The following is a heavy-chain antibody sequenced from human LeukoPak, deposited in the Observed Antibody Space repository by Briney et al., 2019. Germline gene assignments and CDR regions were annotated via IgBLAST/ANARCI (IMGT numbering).Heavy chain of an antibody. CDR3: ARGLYASGSYYRYNWFDP. D-gene: IGHD3-10*01. CDR1: GGSFSAYY. V-gene: IGHV4-34*01. J-gene: IGHJ5*02. Sequence: SETLSLTCAVYGGSFSAYYWSWIRQPPEKGPEWIGEINHSGSTNYNPSLKSRVTMTVDTSKYQLSLRLSSVTAADTAVYYCARGLYASGSYYRYNWFDPWGQGTLVTVSS. CDR2: INHSGST.